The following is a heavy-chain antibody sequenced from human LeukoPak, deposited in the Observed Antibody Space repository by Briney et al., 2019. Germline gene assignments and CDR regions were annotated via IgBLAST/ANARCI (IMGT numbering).Heavy chain of an antibody. Sequence: ASVKVSCKASGYTFTTYSVNWVRQAPGQGLEWMGWISGYSGNTNYAQKLQGRVTMTTDTSTSTAYMELRSLRSDDTATYYCARGYSSGRDYYFDYWGQGTLVTVSS. V-gene: IGHV1-18*01. CDR1: GYTFTTYS. D-gene: IGHD6-19*01. CDR3: ARGYSSGRDYYFDY. J-gene: IGHJ4*02. CDR2: ISGYSGNT.